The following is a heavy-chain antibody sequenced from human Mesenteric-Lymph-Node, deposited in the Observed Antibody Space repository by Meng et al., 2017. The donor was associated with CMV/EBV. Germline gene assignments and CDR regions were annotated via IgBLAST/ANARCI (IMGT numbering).Heavy chain of an antibody. CDR3: ASAGSWYSLHPFDY. CDR1: GYTFTIYA. J-gene: IGHJ4*02. D-gene: IGHD2-15*01. CDR2: INAGNGNT. Sequence: SGYTFTIYAMHWVRQAPGQRLEWMGWINAGNGNTKYSQKFQGRVTITRDTSASTAYMELSSLRSEDTAVYYCASAGSWYSLHPFDYWGQGTLVTVSS. V-gene: IGHV1-3*01.